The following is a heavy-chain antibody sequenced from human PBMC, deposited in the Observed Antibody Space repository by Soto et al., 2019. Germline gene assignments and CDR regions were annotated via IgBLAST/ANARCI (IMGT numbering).Heavy chain of an antibody. J-gene: IGHJ3*02. D-gene: IGHD6-25*01. CDR2: ISWNSGSI. Sequence: EVQLVESGGSLVQPGRSLRLSCAASGFTFDDYAMHWVRQAPGKGLEWVSGISWNSGSIGYADCVKGRFTNSRDNANNSLYLQMNSLRAEDTALYYCANDTRQRLGLGCAFDIWGQGTMVTRSS. CDR1: GFTFDDYA. V-gene: IGHV3-9*01. CDR3: ANDTRQRLGLGCAFDI.